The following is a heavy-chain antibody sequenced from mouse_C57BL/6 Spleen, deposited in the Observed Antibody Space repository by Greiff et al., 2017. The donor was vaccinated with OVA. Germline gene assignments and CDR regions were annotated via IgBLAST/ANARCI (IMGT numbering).Heavy chain of an antibody. CDR1: GYTFTSYW. Sequence: QVQLQQSGAELVRPGSSVKLSCKASGYTFTSYWMHWVKQRPIQGLEWIGNIDPSDSETHYNQKFKDKATLTVDKSSSTAYMQLSSLTSEDSAVYYCARSSYYDYRYFDVWGTGTTVTVSS. D-gene: IGHD2-4*01. CDR2: IDPSDSET. J-gene: IGHJ1*03. V-gene: IGHV1-52*01. CDR3: ARSSYYDYRYFDV.